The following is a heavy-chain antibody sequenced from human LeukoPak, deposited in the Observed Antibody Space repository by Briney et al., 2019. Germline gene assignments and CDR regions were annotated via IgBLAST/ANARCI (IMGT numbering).Heavy chain of an antibody. CDR2: ISGSGGNT. CDR3: ARDWPSEWQHLPDYDAVDI. Sequence: GGSLRLSCAASGFTFSSYAMSWVRQPPGKGLNGVSSISGSGGNTFYADSVKGRFTISRDNSKNTLYLQMNSLRAEDTAVYYYARDWPSEWQHLPDYDAVDIWGQGTMVTVSS. V-gene: IGHV3-23*01. D-gene: IGHD6-13*01. J-gene: IGHJ3*02. CDR1: GFTFSSYA.